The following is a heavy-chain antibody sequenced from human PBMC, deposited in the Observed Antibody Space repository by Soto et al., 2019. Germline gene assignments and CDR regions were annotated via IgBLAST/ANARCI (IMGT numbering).Heavy chain of an antibody. Sequence: GGSLRLSCVASEFTFSNYLMSWVRQSPGKGLEWVANIKQDGSEKYYVDSVKGRFTISRDNAENSLYLQMNSPRAEDTALYYCARVYPGTGWPFHYYGMDVWGQGTTVTVSS. D-gene: IGHD6-25*01. CDR1: EFTFSNYL. V-gene: IGHV3-7*01. J-gene: IGHJ6*02. CDR2: IKQDGSEK. CDR3: ARVYPGTGWPFHYYGMDV.